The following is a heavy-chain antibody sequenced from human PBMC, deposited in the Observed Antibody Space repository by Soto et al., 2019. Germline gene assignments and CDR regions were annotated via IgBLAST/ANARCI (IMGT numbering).Heavy chain of an antibody. J-gene: IGHJ4*02. CDR2: ISSSSGTI. D-gene: IGHD3-22*01. V-gene: IGHV3-48*01. CDR3: AKPRGYYDSSGYPTPDY. CDR1: GFTFIGYN. Sequence: GGSLRLSCAASGFTFIGYNMNWVRQAPGKGLEWVSYISSSSGTIYYADSVKGRFTISRDNAKNSLYLQMNSLRAEDTAVYYCAKPRGYYDSSGYPTPDYWGQGTLVTVSS.